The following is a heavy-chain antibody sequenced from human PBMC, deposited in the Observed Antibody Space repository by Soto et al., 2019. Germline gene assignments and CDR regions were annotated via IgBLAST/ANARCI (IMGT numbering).Heavy chain of an antibody. CDR2: IYYSGST. CDR3: ARCSQWLERWFDA. D-gene: IGHD6-19*01. V-gene: IGHV4-59*11. CDR1: GGSIDSHY. J-gene: IGHJ5*02. Sequence: PSETLSLTCTVSGGSIDSHYWSWIRQSPGKGPEWIGKIYYSGSTKYNPSLERRVTISVDRSKNQVSLKLTSVTPADTAVYYCARCSQWLERWFDAWGQGTLVTVS.